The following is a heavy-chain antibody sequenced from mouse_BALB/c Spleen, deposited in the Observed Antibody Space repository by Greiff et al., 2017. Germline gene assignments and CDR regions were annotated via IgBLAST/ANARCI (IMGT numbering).Heavy chain of an antibody. J-gene: IGHJ4*01. CDR3: ARSDEGLPYYYAMDY. CDR1: GYSITSDYA. D-gene: IGHD2-4*01. V-gene: IGHV3-2*02. Sequence: EVQLVESGPGLVKPSQSLSLTCTVTGYSITSDYAWNWIRQFPGNKLEWMGYISYSGSTSYNPSLKSRISITRDTSKNQFFLQLNSVTTEDTATYYCARSDEGLPYYYAMDYWGQGTSVTVSS. CDR2: ISYSGST.